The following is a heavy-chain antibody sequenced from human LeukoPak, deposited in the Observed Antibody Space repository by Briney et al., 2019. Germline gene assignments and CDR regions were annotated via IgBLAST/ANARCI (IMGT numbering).Heavy chain of an antibody. CDR2: INRDGSKK. V-gene: IGHV3-7*01. D-gene: IGHD3-10*01. CDR1: GFTFSSYW. Sequence: GGSLRLSCAASGFTFSSYWMNWVRQAPGKGLEWVANINRDGSKKYYVASVKGRFTISRDNAKNSLYLQMNSLRAEDAAVYYCVREIFGLDYWGQGTLVTVSS. J-gene: IGHJ4*02. CDR3: VREIFGLDY.